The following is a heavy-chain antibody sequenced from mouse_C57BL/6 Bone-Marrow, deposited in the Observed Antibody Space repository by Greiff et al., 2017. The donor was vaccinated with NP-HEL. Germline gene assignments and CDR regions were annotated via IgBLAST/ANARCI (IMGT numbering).Heavy chain of an antibody. V-gene: IGHV3-8*01. CDR3: ARWVYYYGSKNWYFDV. CDR1: GYSITSDY. Sequence: EVHLVESGPGLAKPSQTLSLTCSVTGYSITSDYWNWIRKFPGNKLEYMGYISYSGSTYYNPSLKSRISITRDTSKNQYYLQLNSVTTEDTATYYCARWVYYYGSKNWYFDVWGTGTTVTVSS. D-gene: IGHD1-1*01. CDR2: ISYSGST. J-gene: IGHJ1*03.